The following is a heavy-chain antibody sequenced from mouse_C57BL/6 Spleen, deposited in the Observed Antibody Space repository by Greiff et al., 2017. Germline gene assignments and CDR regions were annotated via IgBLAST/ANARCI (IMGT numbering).Heavy chain of an antibody. J-gene: IGHJ2*01. D-gene: IGHD1-1*01. V-gene: IGHV1-82*01. Sequence: VQRVESGPELVKPGASVKISCKASGYAFSSSWMNWVKQRPGKGLEWIGRIYPGDGDTNYNGKFKGKATLTADKSSSTAYMQLSSLTSEDSAVYFCARGYYGGSWANFDYWGQGTTLTVSS. CDR1: GYAFSSSW. CDR2: IYPGDGDT. CDR3: ARGYYGGSWANFDY.